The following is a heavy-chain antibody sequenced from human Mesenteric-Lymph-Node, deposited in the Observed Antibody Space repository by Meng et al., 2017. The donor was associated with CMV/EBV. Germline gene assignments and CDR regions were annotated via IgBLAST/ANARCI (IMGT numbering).Heavy chain of an antibody. V-gene: IGHV4-59*03. CDR3: ATRFTPGVTIFGVVVGPFDY. CDR2: IYYSGYT. D-gene: IGHD3-3*01. CDR1: GGSIGSYY. J-gene: IGHJ4*02. Sequence: SETLSLTCTVSGGSIGSYYLSWIRQFPGKGLEWIGYIYYSGYTNYNPSLKSRVTISGDTSKTQFSLKLSSVTAADTAVYYCATRFTPGVTIFGVVVGPFDYWGQGTLVTVSS.